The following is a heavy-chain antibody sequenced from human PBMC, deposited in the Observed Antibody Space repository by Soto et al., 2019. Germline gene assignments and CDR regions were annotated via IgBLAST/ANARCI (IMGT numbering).Heavy chain of an antibody. CDR2: IRSKAYGGTT. J-gene: IGHJ6*03. Sequence: GGSLRLSCTASGFTFGDYAMSWFRQAPGKGLEWVGFIRSKAYGGTTEYAASVKGRFTISRDDSKSIAYLQMNSLKTEDTAVYYCTRGADIPRGYYYYYMDVWGKGTTVTVSS. CDR3: TRGADIPRGYYYYYMDV. D-gene: IGHD2-21*01. CDR1: GFTFGDYA. V-gene: IGHV3-49*03.